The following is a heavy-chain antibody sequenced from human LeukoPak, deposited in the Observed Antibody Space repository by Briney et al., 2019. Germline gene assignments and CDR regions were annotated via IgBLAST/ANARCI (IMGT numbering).Heavy chain of an antibody. CDR2: IKQDGSEK. J-gene: IGHJ4*02. Sequence: GGSPRLSCAASGFTFSSYWMSWVRQAPGKGLEWVANIKQDGSEKYYVDSVKGRFTISRDNAKNSLYLQMNSLRAEDTAVYYCARETTNYDILTGYPYYWGQGTLVTVSS. V-gene: IGHV3-7*01. CDR1: GFTFSSYW. CDR3: ARETTNYDILTGYPYY. D-gene: IGHD3-9*01.